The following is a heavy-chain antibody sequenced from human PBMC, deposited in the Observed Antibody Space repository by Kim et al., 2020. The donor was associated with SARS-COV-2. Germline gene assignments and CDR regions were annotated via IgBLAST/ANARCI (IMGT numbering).Heavy chain of an antibody. CDR2: ISPTGSRV. CDR1: GFTFTDYY. Sequence: GGSLRLSCAVSGFTFTDYYMTWIRQAPGKGLEHISYISPTGSRVYHGHSVKGRLTATRDNAKNSLYLDLNSLSPEDKGVYYFARLELTSFMDYWCQGAL. J-gene: IGHJ4*02. V-gene: IGHV3-11*04. D-gene: IGHD3-10*01. CDR3: ARLELTSFMDY.